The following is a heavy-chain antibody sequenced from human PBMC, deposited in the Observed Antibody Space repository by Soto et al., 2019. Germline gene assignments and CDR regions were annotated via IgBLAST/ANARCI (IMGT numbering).Heavy chain of an antibody. V-gene: IGHV6-1*01. Sequence: QSLSLTGDISGDSVSSNSSGWNWIRPTTSISLEWLGRTYYNYKWYYTYAASVKSRITVSPDTSTNPLPIHLTSVTPDHTAVDSCARGSWDGVSGEYYMDVWDKGVSVTVSS. J-gene: IGHJ6*03. D-gene: IGHD3-3*01. CDR1: GDSVSSNSSG. CDR2: TYYNYKWYY. CDR3: ARGSWDGVSGEYYMDV.